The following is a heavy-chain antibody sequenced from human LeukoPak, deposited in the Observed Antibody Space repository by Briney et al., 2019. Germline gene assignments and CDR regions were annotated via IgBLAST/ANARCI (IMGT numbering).Heavy chain of an antibody. V-gene: IGHV3-30*02. D-gene: IGHD2-21*01. Sequence: GGSLRLSCVASGFTFSSYGMHWVRQAPGKGLEWVAFIRYDGYNKYYADSVKGRFTISRDNSKNTVYLQMNSLRAEDTAVYYCARNIPVTRWGYWGQGTLVIVSS. CDR2: IRYDGYNK. CDR3: ARNIPVTRWGY. CDR1: GFTFSSYG. J-gene: IGHJ4*02.